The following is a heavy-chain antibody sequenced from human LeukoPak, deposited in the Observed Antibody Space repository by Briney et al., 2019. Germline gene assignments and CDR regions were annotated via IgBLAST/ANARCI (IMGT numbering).Heavy chain of an antibody. CDR3: ARGPSSGWYGYYYYMDV. V-gene: IGHV1-8*01. Sequence: GASVKVSCKASGYTFTSYDINWVRQATGQRLEWMGWMNPNSGNTGYAQKFQGRVTMTRNTSISTAYMELSSLRSEDTAVYYCARGPSSGWYGYYYYMDVWGKGTTVTVSS. CDR2: MNPNSGNT. CDR1: GYTFTSYD. J-gene: IGHJ6*03. D-gene: IGHD6-19*01.